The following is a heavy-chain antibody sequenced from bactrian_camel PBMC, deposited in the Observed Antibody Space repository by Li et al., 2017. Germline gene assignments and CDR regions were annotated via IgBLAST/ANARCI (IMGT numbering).Heavy chain of an antibody. CDR1: EGADGRRC. V-gene: IGHV3S53*01. Sequence: VQLVESGGDSVQTGGSLRLSCAASEGADGRRCMGWFRQAPGKRREVVAAIYGGRTFYADSVKGRFIITRDKAKDLVYLQMNGLQPEDTGMYYCAARGPYCYTKLSVRDSTYWGQGTQVTVS. D-gene: IGHD2*01. CDR3: AARGPYCYTKLSVRDSTY. J-gene: IGHJ4*01. CDR2: IYGGRT.